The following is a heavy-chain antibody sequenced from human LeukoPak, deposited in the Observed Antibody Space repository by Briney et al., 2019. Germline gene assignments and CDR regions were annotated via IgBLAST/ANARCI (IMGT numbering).Heavy chain of an antibody. D-gene: IGHD3-10*01. V-gene: IGHV4-38-2*02. CDR2: IYHSGST. Sequence: SETLSLTCTVSGYSISSGYYWGWIRQPPGKGLEWIGSIYHSGSTYYNPSLKSLVTISVDTSKNQFSLKLSSVTAADTAVYYCARGHRGYGMDVWGQGTTVTVSS. CDR1: GYSISSGYY. CDR3: ARGHRGYGMDV. J-gene: IGHJ6*02.